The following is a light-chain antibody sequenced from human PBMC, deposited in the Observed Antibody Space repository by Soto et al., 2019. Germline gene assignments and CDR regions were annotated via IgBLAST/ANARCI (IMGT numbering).Light chain of an antibody. V-gene: IGKV1-5*01. Sequence: DIQMTQSPSTLPASVGDRVTITFRASQSISSWLAWYQQKPGKAPKLLIYDASSLESGVPSRFSGSGSGTEFTLTISSLQPDDFATYYCQQYNSYSWTFGQGTKVDIK. CDR3: QQYNSYSWT. CDR1: QSISSW. J-gene: IGKJ1*01. CDR2: DAS.